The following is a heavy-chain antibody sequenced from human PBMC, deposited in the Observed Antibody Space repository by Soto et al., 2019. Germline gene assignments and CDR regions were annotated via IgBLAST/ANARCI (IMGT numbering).Heavy chain of an antibody. J-gene: IGHJ6*02. D-gene: IGHD2-2*01. CDR3: ARVRDIVVVPAARFYYYYGMDV. CDR2: IIPIFGTA. Sequence: QVQLVQSGAEMKKPGSAVKVSCKASGGTFSSYAISWVRQAPGQGLEWMGGIIPIFGTANYAQKFQGRVTITADESTSTAYMELSSLRSEDTAVYYCARVRDIVVVPAARFYYYYGMDVWGQGTTVTVSS. V-gene: IGHV1-69*01. CDR1: GGTFSSYA.